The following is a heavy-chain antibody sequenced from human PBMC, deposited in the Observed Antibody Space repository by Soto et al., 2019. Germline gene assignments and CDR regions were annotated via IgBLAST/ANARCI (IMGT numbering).Heavy chain of an antibody. CDR2: IFSAGST. Sequence: PGGSLRLSCAASGLTVSSSYMSWVRQAPGKGLQWVSVIFSAGSTYYANSVKGRFTISRDISTNMVYLQMSSLTDEDTAVYYCARSLLESYYPFTGYWGQGTLVTVSS. CDR1: GLTVSSSY. J-gene: IGHJ4*02. CDR3: ARSLLESYYPFTGY. V-gene: IGHV3-53*01. D-gene: IGHD1-26*01.